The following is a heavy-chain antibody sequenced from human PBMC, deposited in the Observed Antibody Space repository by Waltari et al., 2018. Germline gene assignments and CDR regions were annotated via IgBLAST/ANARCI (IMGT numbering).Heavy chain of an antibody. CDR2: INHSGST. D-gene: IGHD3-10*01. CDR3: ARQHYGSGSYYNRLLRSRRGYFDY. V-gene: IGHV4-34*01. CDR1: GGSFSGYY. J-gene: IGHJ4*02. Sequence: QVQLQQWGAGLLKPSETLSLTCAVYGGSFSGYYWSWIRQPPGKGLEWIGEINHSGSTNHNPSLKSRVTISVDTSKNQFSLKLSSVTAADTAVYYCARQHYGSGSYYNRLLRSRRGYFDYWGQGTLVTVSS.